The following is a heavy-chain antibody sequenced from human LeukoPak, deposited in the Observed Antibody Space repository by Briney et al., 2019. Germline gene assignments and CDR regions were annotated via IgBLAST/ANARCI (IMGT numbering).Heavy chain of an antibody. J-gene: IGHJ5*02. D-gene: IGHD2-21*01. CDR3: ARVIDDWFDP. CDR2: INHSGST. Sequence: SETLSLTCAVYGGSFSGYYWSWIRQPPGKGLEWIGEINHSGSTNYNPSLKSRVTISVDTSKNQFSLKLSSVTAADTAVYYCARVIDDWFDPWGQGTLVTVSS. V-gene: IGHV4-34*01. CDR1: GGSFSGYY.